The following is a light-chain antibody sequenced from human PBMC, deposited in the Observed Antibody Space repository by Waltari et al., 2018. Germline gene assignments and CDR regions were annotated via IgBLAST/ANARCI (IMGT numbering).Light chain of an antibody. J-gene: IGKJ1*01. V-gene: IGKV2-28*01. CDR2: LGS. CDR1: QSLLHSNGYNY. Sequence: DILMTQSPLSLPVTPGEPASISCRSSQSLLHSNGYNYLDWYLQMPGQSPQLLIYLGSNRASGVPARCSGSCSGTDVTLKSSRVEAEDVGVYDGMQALQTPPTFGQGTKVEIK. CDR3: MQALQTPPT.